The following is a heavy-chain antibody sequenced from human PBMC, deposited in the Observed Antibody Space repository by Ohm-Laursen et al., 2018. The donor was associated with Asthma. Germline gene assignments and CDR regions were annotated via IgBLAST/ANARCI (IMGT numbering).Heavy chain of an antibody. V-gene: IGHV3-23*01. CDR2: ISGSGGST. CDR1: GYTFSRYS. Sequence: SLRLSCSASGYTFSRYSIHWVRQIPGKGLEWVSAISGSGGSTYYADSVKGRFTISRDNSKNTLYLQMNSLRAEDTAVYYCAKDFHSGRHRGYFDYWGQGTLVTVSS. D-gene: IGHD1-26*01. J-gene: IGHJ4*02. CDR3: AKDFHSGRHRGYFDY.